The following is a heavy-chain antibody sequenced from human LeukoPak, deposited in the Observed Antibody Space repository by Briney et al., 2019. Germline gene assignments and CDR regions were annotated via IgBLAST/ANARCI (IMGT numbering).Heavy chain of an antibody. CDR1: GGSISSYY. CDR2: IYYSGST. D-gene: IGHD2-15*01. V-gene: IGHV4-59*08. CDR3: ATGYCSGGSCYGDAFDI. J-gene: IGHJ3*02. Sequence: SQTLSLTCTVSGGSISSYYWSWIRQPPGKGLEWIGYIYYSGSTNYNPSLKSRVTISVDTSKNQFSLKLSSVTAADTAVYYCATGYCSGGSCYGDAFDIWGQGTMVTVSS.